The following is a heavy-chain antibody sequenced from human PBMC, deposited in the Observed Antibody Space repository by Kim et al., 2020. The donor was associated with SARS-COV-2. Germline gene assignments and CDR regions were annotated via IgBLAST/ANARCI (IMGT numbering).Heavy chain of an antibody. V-gene: IGHV1-69*01. Sequence: QKFQGRVTITADESTSTAYMELSSLRSEDTAVYYCASTLRHSSSWWIFDYWGQGTLVTVSS. D-gene: IGHD6-13*01. CDR3: ASTLRHSSSWWIFDY. J-gene: IGHJ4*02.